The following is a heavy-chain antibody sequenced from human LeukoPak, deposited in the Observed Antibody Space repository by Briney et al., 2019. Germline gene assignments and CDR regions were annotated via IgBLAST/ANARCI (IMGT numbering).Heavy chain of an antibody. CDR2: IRSKANSYAT. J-gene: IGHJ6*03. CDR1: GFTFSSYS. D-gene: IGHD1-1*01. Sequence: GGSLRLSCAASGFTFSSYSMNWVRQASGKGLEWVGRIRSKANSYATAYAASVKGRFTISRDDSKNTAYLQMNSLKTEDTAVYYCTRVGGTTGTTGGHYYYYYYMDVWGKGTTVTVSS. V-gene: IGHV3-73*01. CDR3: TRVGGTTGTTGGHYYYYYYMDV.